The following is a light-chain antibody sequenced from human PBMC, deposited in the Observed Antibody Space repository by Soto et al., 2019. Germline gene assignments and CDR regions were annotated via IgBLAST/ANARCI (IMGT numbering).Light chain of an antibody. CDR1: QRVSSS. Sequence: DIVMTQSPATLSVSPGERASLSCRASQRVSSSLALYQQKPGYAPRLLIYGASTRASGIPASFSGSGSVTEFTIPISSLEAEAVAVYYNQHYNNWLWPFCHGNKVHIK. V-gene: IGKV3-15*01. CDR3: QHYNNWLWP. CDR2: GAS. J-gene: IGKJ1*01.